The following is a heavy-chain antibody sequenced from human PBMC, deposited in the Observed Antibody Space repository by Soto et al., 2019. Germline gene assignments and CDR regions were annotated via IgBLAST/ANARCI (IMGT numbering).Heavy chain of an antibody. J-gene: IGHJ4*02. CDR1: GGTFSSYA. CDR2: VIPIFGTA. V-gene: IGHV1-69*13. CDR3: ARVPGVTVATHFGY. D-gene: IGHD4-4*01. Sequence: SVKVSCKASGGTFSSYAISWVRQAPGQGLEWMGGVIPIFGTANYAQKFQGRVTITADESTSTAYMELSSLRSEDTAVYYCARVPGVTVATHFGYWGGGTVVTDS.